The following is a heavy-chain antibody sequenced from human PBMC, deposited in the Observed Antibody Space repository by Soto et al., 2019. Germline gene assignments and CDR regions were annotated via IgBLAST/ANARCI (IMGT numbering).Heavy chain of an antibody. CDR1: GGSISSSSYY. V-gene: IGHV4-39*01. CDR2: IYYSGST. D-gene: IGHD5-12*01. Sequence: PSETLSLTCTVSGGSISSSSYYWGWIRQPPGRGLEWIGSIYYSGSTYYNPSLKSRVTISVDTSKNQFSLKLSSVTAADTAVYYCARHTGIVATPFDYWGQGTLVTGSS. J-gene: IGHJ4*02. CDR3: ARHTGIVATPFDY.